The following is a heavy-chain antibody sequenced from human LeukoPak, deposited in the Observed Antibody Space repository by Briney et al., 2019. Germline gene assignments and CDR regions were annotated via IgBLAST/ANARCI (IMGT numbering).Heavy chain of an antibody. CDR2: IYHSGST. J-gene: IGHJ5*02. CDR3: ARSLRGRPENWFDP. D-gene: IGHD3-10*01. Sequence: KPSETLSLTCTVSGYSISSGYYWGWIRQPPGKGLEWIGSIYHSGSTYYNPSLKSRVTISVDTSKNQFSLKLSSVTAADAAVYYCARSLRGRPENWFDPWGQGTLVTVSS. CDR1: GYSISSGYY. V-gene: IGHV4-38-2*02.